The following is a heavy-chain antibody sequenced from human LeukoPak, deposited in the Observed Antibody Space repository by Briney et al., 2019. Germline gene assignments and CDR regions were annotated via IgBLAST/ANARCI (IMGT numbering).Heavy chain of an antibody. CDR3: ARNAVAGTKYYFDY. Sequence: ASVKVSCKASGYSFTGHYMHWVRQAPGQGLEWMGWINPKSGGTNYAQKFQGRVTMTRDTSISTAYMDMSSLRSDDTAVYYCARNAVAGTKYYFDYWGQGTLVTVSS. CDR2: INPKSGGT. V-gene: IGHV1-2*02. J-gene: IGHJ4*02. CDR1: GYSFTGHY. D-gene: IGHD6-19*01.